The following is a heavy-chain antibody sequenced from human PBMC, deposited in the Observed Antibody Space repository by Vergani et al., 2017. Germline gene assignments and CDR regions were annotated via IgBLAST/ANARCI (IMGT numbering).Heavy chain of an antibody. Sequence: QVQLQQWGAGLLKPSETLSLTCAVYGGSFSGYYWSWIRQPPGKGLEWIGEINHSGSTNYNPSLKSRVTISVDTSKNQFSLKLSSVTAADTAVYYCARDYYGSGSYSDYYGMDVWGQGTTVTVSS. V-gene: IGHV4-34*01. CDR1: GGSFSGYY. D-gene: IGHD3-10*01. CDR2: INHSGST. J-gene: IGHJ6*02. CDR3: ARDYYGSGSYSDYYGMDV.